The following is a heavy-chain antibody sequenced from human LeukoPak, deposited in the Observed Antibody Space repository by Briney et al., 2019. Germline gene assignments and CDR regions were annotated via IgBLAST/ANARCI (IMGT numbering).Heavy chain of an antibody. V-gene: IGHV4-59*12. CDR1: GGSISPYY. J-gene: IGHJ4*02. CDR2: IFYSGST. Sequence: SETLSLTCTVSGGSISPYYWNWIRQPPGKGLEWIGYIFYSGSTNYNPSLKSRVTMSVDTSKNQFSLKLSSVTAADTAVYYCAREEVTAAADYWGQGTLVTVSS. CDR3: AREEVTAAADY. D-gene: IGHD6-13*01.